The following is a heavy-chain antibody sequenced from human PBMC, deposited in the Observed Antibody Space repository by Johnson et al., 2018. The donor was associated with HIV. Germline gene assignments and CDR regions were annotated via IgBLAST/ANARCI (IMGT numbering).Heavy chain of an antibody. CDR3: AEGCLGDYVVAFDI. CDR1: GFTFSSCA. CDR2: ISGSGGST. D-gene: IGHD4-17*01. J-gene: IGHJ3*02. Sequence: VQLVESGGGFVQPGGSLRLSCAASGFTFSSCAMSWVRQAPGKGLEWVSAISGSGGSTYYADSVKGRFTISRDNSKNTMYLQMNSRRAEDTAVYYCAEGCLGDYVVAFDIWGQGTMVTVSS. V-gene: IGHV3-23*04.